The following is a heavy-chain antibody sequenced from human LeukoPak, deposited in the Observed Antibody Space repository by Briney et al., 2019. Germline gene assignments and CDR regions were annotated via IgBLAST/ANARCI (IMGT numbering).Heavy chain of an antibody. V-gene: IGHV4-59*08. CDR1: GDSISSYY. D-gene: IGHD6-19*01. Sequence: PSETLSLTCTVSGDSISSYYWSWIRQPPGKGLEWIGYIYYSGSTNYNPSLKSRVTISVDTPKNQFSLKLSSVTAADTAVYYCARHVSSSGWYLYYFDYWGQGTLVTVSS. CDR2: IYYSGST. CDR3: ARHVSSSGWYLYYFDY. J-gene: IGHJ4*02.